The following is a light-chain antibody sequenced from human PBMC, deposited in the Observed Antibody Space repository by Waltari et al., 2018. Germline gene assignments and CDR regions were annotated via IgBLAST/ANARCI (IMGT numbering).Light chain of an antibody. CDR2: GVT. CDR1: NSDIGDFNY. CDR3: SSYTDTNTLHVV. V-gene: IGLV2-14*03. Sequence: SALTQPAYVSGSPGQSITISYTGTNSDIGDFNYIPWYQQHPGEGPKLIIYGVTKRPSGVSNRFSGSKSGNTASLTISGLQADDEAEYFCSSYTDTNTLHVVFGGGTKLSVL. J-gene: IGLJ2*01.